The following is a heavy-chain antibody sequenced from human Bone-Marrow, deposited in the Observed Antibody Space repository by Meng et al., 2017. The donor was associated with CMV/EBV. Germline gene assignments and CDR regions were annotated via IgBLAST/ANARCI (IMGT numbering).Heavy chain of an antibody. D-gene: IGHD3-3*01. CDR3: AKASSRFLELLSQGRG. CDR1: GFTFSSYP. Sequence: GESLKISCAASGFTFSSYPMNWVRRAPGKGLEWVSTIRPSGGTTYYADSVKGRFTVSRDNSKNTLYLEMTSLRAEDTAIYYCAKASSRFLELLSQGRGWGQGTLVTVSS. J-gene: IGHJ4*02. CDR2: IRPSGGTT. V-gene: IGHV3-23*01.